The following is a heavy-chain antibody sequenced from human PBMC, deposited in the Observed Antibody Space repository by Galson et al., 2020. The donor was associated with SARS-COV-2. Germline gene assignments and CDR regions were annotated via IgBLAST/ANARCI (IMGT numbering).Heavy chain of an antibody. CDR1: GGSISSDGYY. CDR2: IYYRGTT. V-gene: IGHV4-31*03. Sequence: SETLSLTCTVSGGSISSDGYYWSWIRQRPGKGLEWIGYIYYRGTTFYNPSLKSRVTVSVDTSKNQFSLKLSSVTAADTAIYYCARVRRRPYCAGDCYDAFDIWGQGTMVTVS. D-gene: IGHD2-21*02. CDR3: ARVRRRPYCAGDCYDAFDI. J-gene: IGHJ3*02.